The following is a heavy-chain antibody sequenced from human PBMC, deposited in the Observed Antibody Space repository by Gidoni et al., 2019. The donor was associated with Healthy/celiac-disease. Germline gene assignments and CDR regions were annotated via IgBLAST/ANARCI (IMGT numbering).Heavy chain of an antibody. V-gene: IGHV4-39*01. CDR1: GGSISSSSYH. D-gene: IGHD3-10*01. CDR3: ARHFQEDMVRASNFDY. J-gene: IGHJ4*02. Sequence: QLQPQASGPGLVKPSATLSLPRTVPGGSISSSSYHWGWIRQPPGKGLEWIWSIYYSGSTYYNPSLKSRVTISVDTSKNQFSRKRSSVTAADTAVYYCARHFQEDMVRASNFDYWGQGTLVTVSS. CDR2: IYYSGST.